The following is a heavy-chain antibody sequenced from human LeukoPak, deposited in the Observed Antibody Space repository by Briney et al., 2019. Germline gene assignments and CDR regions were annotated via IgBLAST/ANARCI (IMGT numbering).Heavy chain of an antibody. CDR1: GFTFSSYA. D-gene: IGHD6-25*01. V-gene: IGHV3-23*01. J-gene: IGHJ4*02. CDR2: ISGSGGST. Sequence: GGSLRLSCAASGFTFSSYAMSWVRQAPGKGLEWVSAISGSGGSTYYADSVKGRFTISRDNSKNTLYLQMNSLRAEDTAVYYRAKIRSGISAVFDYWGQGTLVTVSS. CDR3: AKIRSGISAVFDY.